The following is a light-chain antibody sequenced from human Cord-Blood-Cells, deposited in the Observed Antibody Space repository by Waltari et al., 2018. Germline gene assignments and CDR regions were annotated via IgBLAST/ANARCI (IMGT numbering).Light chain of an antibody. J-gene: IGKJ4*01. V-gene: IGKV4-1*01. Sequence: DIVMTQSTDSLSVSMGERAAINCKSSQSVLYSSNNKNYLAWYQQKPVQPPKLLIYWASTRVSGVPDRFSGSGSGTDFTLTISSLQAEDVAVYYCQQYYSTPLTFGGGTKVEIK. CDR2: WAS. CDR1: QSVLYSSNNKNY. CDR3: QQYYSTPLT.